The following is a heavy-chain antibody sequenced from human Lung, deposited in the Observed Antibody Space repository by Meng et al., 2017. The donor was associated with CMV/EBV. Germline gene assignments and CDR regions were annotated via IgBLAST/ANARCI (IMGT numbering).Heavy chain of an antibody. D-gene: IGHD2-2*01. CDR1: EYTFTAYY. J-gene: IGHJ6*02. Sequence: ASXXVSXKASEYTFTAYYIHWVRQAPGQGLEWMGWIDPNGGGTNYAQKFQDRVTMTSDTSIRTAYMELSRLRSDDAALYYCARERYLVPAASPDYYYYGMEVWXQGNXVNGAS. CDR2: IDPNGGGT. V-gene: IGHV1-2*02. CDR3: ARERYLVPAASPDYYYYGMEV.